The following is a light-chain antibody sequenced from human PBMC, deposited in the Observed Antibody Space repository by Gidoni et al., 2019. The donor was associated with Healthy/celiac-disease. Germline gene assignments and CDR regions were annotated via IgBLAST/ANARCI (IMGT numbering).Light chain of an antibody. CDR1: QSVSRY. V-gene: IGKV3-11*01. CDR2: AAS. J-gene: IGKJ1*01. CDR3: QQRSNWLRT. Sequence: PASLPLCPGEMSTLAFTACQSVSRYLAWYQQKPGQALRLLLYAASNRANGITARFSVSGSGTDFTLTISSLEPEDFAVYYCQQRSNWLRTFGQGTKVEIK.